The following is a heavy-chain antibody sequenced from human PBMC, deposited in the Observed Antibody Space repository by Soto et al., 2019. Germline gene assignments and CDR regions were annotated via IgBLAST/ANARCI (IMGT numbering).Heavy chain of an antibody. CDR3: ARALGSWGAYYFDY. V-gene: IGHV2-5*02. Sequence: QITLKESGPTLVKPTQTLTLTRTVSGFSLNTYGVGVGWIRQPPGKALEWLALIYWDDDKRYSPSLKSRLTITKDTSKNHVVLTMTNVEPVDTVTYYCARALGSWGAYYFDYWGQGTLVTVSS. CDR2: IYWDDDK. J-gene: IGHJ4*02. D-gene: IGHD3-16*01. CDR1: GFSLNTYGVG.